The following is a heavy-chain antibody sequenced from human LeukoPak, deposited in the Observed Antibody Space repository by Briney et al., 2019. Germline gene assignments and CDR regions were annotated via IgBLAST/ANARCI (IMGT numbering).Heavy chain of an antibody. Sequence: GESLKISCKGSGYSFTSYWIGWVRQMPGKGLEWMGIIYPGDSDTRYSPSFQGQVTISADKSISTAYLQWSSLKASGTAMYYCARQGITMVRGVDDTLDYWGQGTLVTVSS. J-gene: IGHJ4*02. CDR3: ARQGITMVRGVDDTLDY. CDR1: GYSFTSYW. V-gene: IGHV5-51*01. CDR2: IYPGDSDT. D-gene: IGHD3-10*01.